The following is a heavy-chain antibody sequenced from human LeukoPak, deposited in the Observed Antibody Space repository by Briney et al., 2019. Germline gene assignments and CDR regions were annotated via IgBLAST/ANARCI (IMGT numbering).Heavy chain of an antibody. D-gene: IGHD4-11*01. CDR3: ARSKIDY. CDR1: GFTFSNYW. CDR2: INEDGSEK. V-gene: IGHV3-7*01. Sequence: GGSLTLSCTASGFTFSNYWMMWVRQAPGKGLEWVANINEDGSEKYYADSVEGRFTISRDNAKNSLDLQMNSLRADDTAIYYCARSKIDYWGQGTLVTVSS. J-gene: IGHJ4*02.